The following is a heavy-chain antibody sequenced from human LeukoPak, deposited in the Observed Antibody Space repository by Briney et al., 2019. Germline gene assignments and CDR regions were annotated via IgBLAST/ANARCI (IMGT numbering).Heavy chain of an antibody. Sequence: LAGGSLRLSCAASGFTFSSYAMSWVRQAPGKGLEWVSAISGSGGSTYYADSVKGRFTISRDNAKNSLYLQMNSLRGEDTAIYYCAREGAPRSTLFGVGPSDYWGQGTLVTVSS. CDR1: GFTFSSYA. J-gene: IGHJ4*02. D-gene: IGHD3-3*01. CDR2: ISGSGGST. CDR3: AREGAPRSTLFGVGPSDY. V-gene: IGHV3-23*01.